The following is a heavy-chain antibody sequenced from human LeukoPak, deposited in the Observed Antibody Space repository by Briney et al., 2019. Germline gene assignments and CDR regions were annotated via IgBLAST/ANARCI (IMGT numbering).Heavy chain of an antibody. J-gene: IGHJ4*02. CDR3: ASLTDSSGYYFDY. V-gene: IGHV5-51*01. CDR2: IYPGDSDT. Sequence: GESLKISCKGSGYSFTSYWIGWVRQMPGKGLEWMGIIYPGDSDTRYSPSFQGQVTISADKSISTAYLQWSSLKAPDTAMYYCASLTDSSGYYFDYWGQGTLVTASS. CDR1: GYSFTSYW. D-gene: IGHD3-22*01.